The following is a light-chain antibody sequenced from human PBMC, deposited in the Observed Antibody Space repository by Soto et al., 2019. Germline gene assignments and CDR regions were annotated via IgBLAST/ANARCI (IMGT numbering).Light chain of an antibody. CDR1: QSVSSSY. Sequence: EIVLTQSPGTLSLSPGERATLSCRASQSVSSSYLAWYQQKPGQAPRLLIYGASSRATGIPDRFSGSGSGTDFTHTISRLEPEDFAVYYCQQYGSSPPELTFGGGTKVEIK. V-gene: IGKV3-20*01. J-gene: IGKJ4*01. CDR3: QQYGSSPPELT. CDR2: GAS.